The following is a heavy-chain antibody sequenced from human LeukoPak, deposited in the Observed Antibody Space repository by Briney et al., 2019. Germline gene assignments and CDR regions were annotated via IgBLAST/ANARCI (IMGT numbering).Heavy chain of an antibody. Sequence: GGSLRLSCAASGFTFSSYSMNWVRQAPGKGLEWVSSISSSSSYIYYADSVKGRFTISRDNAKTSLYLQMNSLRAEDTAVYYCARDADDCSSTSCPLGYYYYGMDVWGQGTTVTVSS. V-gene: IGHV3-21*01. CDR1: GFTFSSYS. J-gene: IGHJ6*02. CDR2: ISSSSSYI. CDR3: ARDADDCSSTSCPLGYYYYGMDV. D-gene: IGHD2-2*01.